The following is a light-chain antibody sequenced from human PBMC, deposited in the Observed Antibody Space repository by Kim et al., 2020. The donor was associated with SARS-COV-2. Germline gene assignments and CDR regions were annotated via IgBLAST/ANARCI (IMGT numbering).Light chain of an antibody. CDR1: QSVRGSY. V-gene: IGKV3-20*01. J-gene: IGKJ2*01. Sequence: LSPGERATLACLARQSVRGSYLDWCRRNTGQSPGLLFYGASSSATGIADKFSDSRSGTDFTLTIGRQDSEGVAVYYCQQYGRSPRTFGRETKMDI. CDR3: QQYGRSPRT. CDR2: GAS.